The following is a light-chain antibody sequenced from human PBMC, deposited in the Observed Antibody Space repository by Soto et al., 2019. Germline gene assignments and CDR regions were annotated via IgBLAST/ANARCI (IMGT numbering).Light chain of an antibody. V-gene: IGKV3-20*01. Sequence: ETVLTQSPGTLSLSPGERSTLSVRSSQSVSSSSLAWYQQRPGQAPRLLIYGTSSRATGIPDRFSGSGSGTDFTLTISRLEPEDFAVYYCQQYGSSPITFGQGTRLEIK. CDR3: QQYGSSPIT. J-gene: IGKJ5*01. CDR2: GTS. CDR1: QSVSSSS.